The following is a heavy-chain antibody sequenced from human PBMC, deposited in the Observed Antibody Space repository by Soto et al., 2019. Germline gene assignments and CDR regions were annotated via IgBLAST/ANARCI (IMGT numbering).Heavy chain of an antibody. V-gene: IGHV4-30-4*08. D-gene: IGHD2-21*02. CDR3: AREDDGGDRDYYGLDV. J-gene: IGHJ6*02. Sequence: QVQLQQSGPGLVKPSQTLSLTCSVSGGSISSEYYHWTWIRQSPGKGLEWIGYIHYRGSILYNPSFKSRIPMSVDTSKDHFSLQLSSVSAADTAVYFCAREDDGGDRDYYGLDVWGQGTTVTVSS. CDR1: GGSISSEYYH. CDR2: IHYRGSI.